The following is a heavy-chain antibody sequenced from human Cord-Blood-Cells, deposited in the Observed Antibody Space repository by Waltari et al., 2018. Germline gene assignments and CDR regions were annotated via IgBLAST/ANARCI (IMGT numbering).Heavy chain of an antibody. CDR1: GFTFSSYW. D-gene: IGHD7-27*01. CDR3: ASVELGIFDY. Sequence: EVQLVESGGGLVQPGGSLSLSCAASGFTFSSYWMSWVRQAPGKGLGWGANIKQDGSEKYYVDSVKGRFTISRDNAKNSLYLQMNSLRAEDTAVYYCASVELGIFDYWGQGTLVTVSS. CDR2: IKQDGSEK. J-gene: IGHJ4*02. V-gene: IGHV3-7*01.